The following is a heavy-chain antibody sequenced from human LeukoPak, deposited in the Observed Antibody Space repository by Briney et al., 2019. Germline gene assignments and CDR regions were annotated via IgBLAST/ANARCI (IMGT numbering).Heavy chain of an antibody. CDR3: AKRGSTTYHFDS. J-gene: IGHJ4*02. CDR2: MSPDGNKK. V-gene: IGHV3-30-3*02. CDR1: GFTFSDYN. D-gene: IGHD2-2*01. Sequence: GRSLRLSCAASGFTFSDYNMHWVRQAPGKGLDWVALMSPDGNKKYYADSVKGRFTISRDNSKNSLNLQMNSLRVEDTAVYYCAKRGSTTYHFDSWGQGTLVIVSS.